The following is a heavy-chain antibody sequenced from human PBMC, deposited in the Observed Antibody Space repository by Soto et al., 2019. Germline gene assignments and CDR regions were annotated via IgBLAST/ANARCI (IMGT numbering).Heavy chain of an antibody. Sequence: PSETLSLTCTVSGDSISSYYWSWIRQPPGKGLEWIGYIHYSGSTNYNPSLKSRVTISVDTSKNQFSLKLNSMTAADTAVYYCARHNYGSGSTYFDYWGQGTLVTVSS. V-gene: IGHV4-59*08. J-gene: IGHJ4*02. D-gene: IGHD3-10*01. CDR2: IHYSGST. CDR3: ARHNYGSGSTYFDY. CDR1: GDSISSYY.